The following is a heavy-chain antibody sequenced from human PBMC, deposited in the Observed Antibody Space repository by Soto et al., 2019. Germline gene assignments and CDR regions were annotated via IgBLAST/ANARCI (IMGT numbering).Heavy chain of an antibody. CDR3: AGMSSSSWYNCFDP. J-gene: IGHJ5*02. CDR1: GYTFTSYA. Sequence: QVQLVQSGAEVKKPGASVKVSCKASGYTFTSYAINWVRQATGQGLEWMGWMNPNSGNTGYAEKFQGRVTMTRNTSMSTVYMGLSSLRSEDTAVYYCAGMSSSSWYNCFDPWGKGTLVTVSS. D-gene: IGHD6-13*01. CDR2: MNPNSGNT. V-gene: IGHV1-8*01.